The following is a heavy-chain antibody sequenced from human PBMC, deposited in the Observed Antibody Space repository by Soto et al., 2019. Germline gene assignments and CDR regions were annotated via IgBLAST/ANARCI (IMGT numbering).Heavy chain of an antibody. D-gene: IGHD3-10*01. Sequence: SETLSLTCTVSGGSISSTFYYWVWIRQPPGKGLEWIGSIYYSGSTSYNPSHNPSLKSRLTMSVDTSNNQFSLKLSSVTAMYYCATRGRDGYKRNSYYYGMDVWGQGTTVTVSS. CDR2: IYYSGST. J-gene: IGHJ6*02. V-gene: IGHV4-39*01. CDR3: RDGYKRNSYYYGMDV. CDR1: GGSISSTFYY.